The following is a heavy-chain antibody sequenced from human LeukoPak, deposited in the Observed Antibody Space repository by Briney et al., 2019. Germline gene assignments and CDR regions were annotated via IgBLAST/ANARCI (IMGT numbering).Heavy chain of an antibody. Sequence: ASVKVSCKASGYTFTGYYMHWVRQAPGQGLEWMGRINPNSGGTNYAQKFQGRVTTTRDTSISTAYMELSRLRSDDTAVYYCARVPEWFGELLEHFDYWGQGTLVTVSS. D-gene: IGHD3-10*01. CDR2: INPNSGGT. J-gene: IGHJ4*02. CDR1: GYTFTGYY. V-gene: IGHV1-2*06. CDR3: ARVPEWFGELLEHFDY.